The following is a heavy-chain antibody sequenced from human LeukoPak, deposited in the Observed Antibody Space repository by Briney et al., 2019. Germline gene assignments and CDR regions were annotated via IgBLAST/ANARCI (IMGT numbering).Heavy chain of an antibody. CDR1: GYTFTTYA. Sequence: SVKVSCKASGYTFTTYAISWVRQAPGQGLEWMGRIIPILGIANYAQKFQGRVTITADKSTSTAYMELSSLRSEDTAVYYCASPDWGSVNAFDIWGQGTMVTVSS. V-gene: IGHV1-69*04. D-gene: IGHD7-27*01. J-gene: IGHJ3*02. CDR2: IIPILGIA. CDR3: ASPDWGSVNAFDI.